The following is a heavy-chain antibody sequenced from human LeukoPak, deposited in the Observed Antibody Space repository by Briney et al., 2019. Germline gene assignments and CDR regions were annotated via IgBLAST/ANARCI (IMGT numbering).Heavy chain of an antibody. V-gene: IGHV4-59*08. D-gene: IGHD3-10*01. CDR3: AKSDRYYYGSDY. Sequence: PSETLSFTCSVSGGSISTYYWSWIRQPPGKGLEWIGYIYYSGTTNYNPSLKSRVTISVDTSKNQFSLELSSVTAADTAIYYCAKSDRYYYGSDYWGQGTLVTVSS. CDR2: IYYSGTT. J-gene: IGHJ4*02. CDR1: GGSISTYY.